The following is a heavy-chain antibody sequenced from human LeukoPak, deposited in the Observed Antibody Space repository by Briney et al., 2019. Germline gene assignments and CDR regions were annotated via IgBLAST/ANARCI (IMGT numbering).Heavy chain of an antibody. CDR1: GFTFSSYS. CDR2: ISSSSSYI. V-gene: IGHV3-21*01. CDR3: VRDTATVWYFDP. D-gene: IGHD5-18*01. Sequence: GGSLRLSCAASGFTFSSYSMNWVRQAPGKGLEWVSSISSSSSYIYYADSVKGRFTISRDNAKNSLYLQMNSLRAEDTAVYYCVRDTATVWYFDPWGRGTLVTVSS. J-gene: IGHJ2*01.